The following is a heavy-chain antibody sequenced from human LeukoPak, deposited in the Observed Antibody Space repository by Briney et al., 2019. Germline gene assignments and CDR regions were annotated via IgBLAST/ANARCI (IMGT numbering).Heavy chain of an antibody. D-gene: IGHD3-16*02. CDR2: ISWDGGST. J-gene: IGHJ4*02. CDR1: GFTFDDYA. V-gene: IGHV3-43D*03. Sequence: GGSLRLSCAASGFTFDDYAMHWVRQAPGKGLEWVSLISWDGGSTYYADSVKGRFTISRDNSKNSLYLQMNSLRAEDTALYYCAKDSVWGSYLDYWGQGTLVTVSS. CDR3: AKDSVWGSYLDY.